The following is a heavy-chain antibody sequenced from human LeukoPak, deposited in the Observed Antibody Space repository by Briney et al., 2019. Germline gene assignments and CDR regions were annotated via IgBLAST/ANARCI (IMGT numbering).Heavy chain of an antibody. J-gene: IGHJ4*02. V-gene: IGHV1-46*01. Sequence: ASVKVSCKTSGYTFTSYYIHWMRQAPGQGLEWMGIINPSPGDTTYAQKFQGRVTMTRDTSTSTVYMELSSLRSEDTAVYYCARDLGTTEMIYFFDYWGQGTLVTVSS. CDR2: INPSPGDT. CDR1: GYTFTSYY. CDR3: ARDLGTTEMIYFFDY. D-gene: IGHD4-11*01.